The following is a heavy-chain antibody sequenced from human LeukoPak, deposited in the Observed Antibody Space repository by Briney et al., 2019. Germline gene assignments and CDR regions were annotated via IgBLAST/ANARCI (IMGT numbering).Heavy chain of an antibody. CDR1: GDSFSSHY. CDR2: ISYIGST. CDR3: ARDLVTVTKGFDV. D-gene: IGHD4-17*01. V-gene: IGHV4-59*11. J-gene: IGHJ3*01. Sequence: SETLSLTCAVSGDSFSSHYWTWIRQSPGKGLEWIGYISYIGSTNYNPSLKSRVTISIDTSKNQFYLKMRSVTAADTAVYYCARDLVTVTKGFDVWGHGTMVSVSS.